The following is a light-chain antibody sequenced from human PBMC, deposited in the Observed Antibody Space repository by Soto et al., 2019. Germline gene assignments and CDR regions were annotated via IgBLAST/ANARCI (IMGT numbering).Light chain of an antibody. J-gene: IGLJ1*01. CDR2: GNN. V-gene: IGLV1-40*01. Sequence: QSVLTQPPSVSGAPGQRVTISCTGSSSNIGAGYDVHWYQQLPGKAPKLLIYGNNNRPSGVPDRFSGSKSGTSASLAITGLRADDEADYYCQSYASSLSANFVFGTGTKVHVL. CDR3: QSYASSLSANFV. CDR1: SSNIGAGYD.